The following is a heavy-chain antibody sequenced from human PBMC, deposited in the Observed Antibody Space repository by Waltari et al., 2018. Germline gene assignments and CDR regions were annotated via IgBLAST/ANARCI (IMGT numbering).Heavy chain of an antibody. CDR2: ISSSSSYI. V-gene: IGHV3-21*03. Sequence: EVQLVESGGGLVKPGGSLRLSCAASGFTFSSYSMNWVRQAPGKGLEWVSSISSSSSYIYYADSVKGRFTISRDNAKNSLYLQMNSRRAEDTAVYYCARGSSVVPAAISYYYYYMDVWGKGTTVTVSS. J-gene: IGHJ6*03. CDR1: GFTFSSYS. CDR3: ARGSSVVPAAISYYYYYMDV. D-gene: IGHD2-2*01.